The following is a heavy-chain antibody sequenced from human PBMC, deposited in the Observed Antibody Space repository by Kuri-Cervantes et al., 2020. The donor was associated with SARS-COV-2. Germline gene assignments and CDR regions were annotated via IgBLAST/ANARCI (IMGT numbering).Heavy chain of an antibody. CDR2: FYDSDTT. Sequence: SETLSLTCTVSGYSISSGYYWGWIRQPPGKGLEWIGYFYDSDTTYYNPSLKSRVTISVDTSKNQFSLKLSSVTAADTAVYYCARGGDYGFWFDPWGQGTLVTVSS. J-gene: IGHJ5*02. CDR1: GYSISSGYY. V-gene: IGHV4-38-2*02. CDR3: ARGGDYGFWFDP. D-gene: IGHD4-17*01.